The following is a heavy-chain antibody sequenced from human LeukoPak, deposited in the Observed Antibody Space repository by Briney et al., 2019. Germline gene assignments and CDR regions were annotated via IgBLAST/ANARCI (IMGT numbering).Heavy chain of an antibody. CDR2: INAYNGNT. Sequence: EASVKVSCKTSGYTFTYYVISWVRQAPGQGLEWMGWINAYNGNTNDAQKFQGRVTMTTDTSTSTAYMELRSLRPDDTAVYYCARGEKPYDYWGQGTLVSVSS. CDR1: GYTFTYYV. J-gene: IGHJ4*02. V-gene: IGHV1-18*01. CDR3: ARGEKPYDY. D-gene: IGHD1-26*01.